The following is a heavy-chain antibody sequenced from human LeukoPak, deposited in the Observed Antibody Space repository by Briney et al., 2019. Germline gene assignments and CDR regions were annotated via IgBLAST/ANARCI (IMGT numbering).Heavy chain of an antibody. CDR1: GFTFSSYS. J-gene: IGHJ4*02. CDR3: ARDRSPGGGATHFDN. D-gene: IGHD1-26*01. CDR2: ISSSSSYI. V-gene: IGHV3-21*01. Sequence: GGSLRLSCAASGFTFSSYSMNWVRQAPGKGLEWVSSISSSSSYIYYADSVKGRFTISRDNAKNSLYLQMNSLRAEDTAVYYCARDRSPGGGATHFDNWGQGTLVTVSS.